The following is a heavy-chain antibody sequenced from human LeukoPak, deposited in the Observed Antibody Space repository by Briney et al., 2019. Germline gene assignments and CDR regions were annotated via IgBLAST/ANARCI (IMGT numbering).Heavy chain of an antibody. CDR1: GYTFTSYD. Sequence: ASVKVSCKASGYTFTSYDINWVRQATGQGREWMGWMNPNSGNTGYAQKFQGRVTMTRNTSISTAYMELSSLRSEDTAVYYCARAASYSSSGKTRKNYYFDYWGQGTLVTVSS. J-gene: IGHJ4*02. CDR2: MNPNSGNT. D-gene: IGHD6-13*01. CDR3: ARAASYSSSGKTRKNYYFDY. V-gene: IGHV1-8*01.